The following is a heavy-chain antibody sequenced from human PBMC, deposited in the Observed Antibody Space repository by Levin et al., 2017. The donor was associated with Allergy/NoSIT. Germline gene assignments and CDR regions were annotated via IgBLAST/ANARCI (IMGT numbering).Heavy chain of an antibody. D-gene: IGHD3-10*01. V-gene: IGHV3-23*01. CDR3: AAHSPHGYYLNY. Sequence: TGESLKISCAASGFTFSTLSMSWVRQAPGKGLEWVSSIGASGGRTDYADSVKGRFSISRDNSENTFYLQMNSLRAGDTATYYCAAHSPHGYYLNYWGQGTLVTVSS. CDR1: GFTFSTLS. CDR2: IGASGGRT. J-gene: IGHJ4*02.